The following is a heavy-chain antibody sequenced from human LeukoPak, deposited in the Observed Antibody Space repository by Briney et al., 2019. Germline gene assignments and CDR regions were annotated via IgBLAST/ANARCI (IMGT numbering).Heavy chain of an antibody. V-gene: IGHV3-53*01. Sequence: GGSLRLSCAASGFTVSSNYMSWVRQAPGKGLEWVSVIYSGGSTYYADSVKGRFTISRDNSKNTLYLQMNSLRAEDTAVYYCARGITGTTGSYYYYGMDVWGQGTTVTVSS. D-gene: IGHD1-20*01. CDR2: IYSGGST. J-gene: IGHJ6*02. CDR1: GFTVSSNY. CDR3: ARGITGTTGSYYYYGMDV.